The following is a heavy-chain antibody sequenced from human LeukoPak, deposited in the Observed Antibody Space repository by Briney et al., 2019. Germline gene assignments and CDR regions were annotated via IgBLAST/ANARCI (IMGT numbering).Heavy chain of an antibody. V-gene: IGHV4-59*01. Sequence: SSETLSLTCTVSGASITRYYWNWVRQSPGKGLEWIGYIFYSGSTDYNPSLKSRVTMSVDTSKNQLSLNLDSVTAADTAVYYCARSYGSETYYAQILGYWGQGTLVTVSS. CDR2: IFYSGST. CDR3: ARSYGSETYYAQILGY. CDR1: GASITRYY. J-gene: IGHJ4*02. D-gene: IGHD3-10*01.